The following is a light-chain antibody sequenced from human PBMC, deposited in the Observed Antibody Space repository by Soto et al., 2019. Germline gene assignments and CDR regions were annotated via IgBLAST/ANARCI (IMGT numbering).Light chain of an antibody. V-gene: IGKV3-15*01. J-gene: IGKJ1*01. Sequence: EIVLTQSPGTLSLPPGERATLSRRASQSVRSNLAWYQQNPGQPPRLLIYDASSRATGIPSRFSGSGSGTEFTLTISSLKSEDFAVYYCQQYDNWPRTFGQGTKVDIK. CDR3: QQYDNWPRT. CDR1: QSVRSN. CDR2: DAS.